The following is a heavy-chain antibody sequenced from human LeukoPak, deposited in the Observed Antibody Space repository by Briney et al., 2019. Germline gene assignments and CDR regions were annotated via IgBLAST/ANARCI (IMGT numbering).Heavy chain of an antibody. J-gene: IGHJ4*02. Sequence: PSETLSLTCAVFGGSIASNNWWSWVRQPPGKGLEWIGEIYHSGSTNYNSSLKSRVSISVDKSKNIFSLKLSYVTAADTAVYYCARDVGARLPGFWGQGTLVTVSS. CDR3: ARDVGARLPGF. CDR2: IYHSGST. V-gene: IGHV4-4*02. D-gene: IGHD6-6*01. CDR1: GGSIASNNW.